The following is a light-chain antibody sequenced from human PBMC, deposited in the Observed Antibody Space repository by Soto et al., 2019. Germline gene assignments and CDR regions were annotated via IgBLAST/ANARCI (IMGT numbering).Light chain of an antibody. CDR1: SSDVGSYNL. J-gene: IGLJ2*01. Sequence: QSALTQPASVSGSPGQSITISCTGTSSDVGSYNLVSWYQHHPGKAPKLMIYEGSKRPSGVSNRFSGSKSGNTASLTISGLQAEDEADYYCCSYAGSSTWVFGGVTKLTVL. CDR2: EGS. CDR3: CSYAGSSTWV. V-gene: IGLV2-23*01.